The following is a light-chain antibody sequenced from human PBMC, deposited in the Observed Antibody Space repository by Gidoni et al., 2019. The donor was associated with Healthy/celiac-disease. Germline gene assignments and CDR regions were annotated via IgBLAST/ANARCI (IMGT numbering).Light chain of an antibody. J-gene: IGKJ1*01. CDR3: QQYNNWLGT. CDR1: QSVSSN. V-gene: IGKV3-15*01. Sequence: EIEMTQSPATLSVSPGERATLPCRASQSVSSNLAWYQQKPGQAPRLLIYGASTRATGIPARFSGSGSGTEFTLTISSLQSEDFAVYYCQQYNNWLGTFGQGTKVEIK. CDR2: GAS.